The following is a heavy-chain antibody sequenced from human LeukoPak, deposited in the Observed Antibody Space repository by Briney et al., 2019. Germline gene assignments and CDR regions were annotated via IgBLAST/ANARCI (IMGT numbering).Heavy chain of an antibody. V-gene: IGHV4-59*01. CDR3: ATVASGWYPDY. Sequence: SETLSLTCTVSGGSISSFYYTWIRQPPGKGLEWIGYIDSSGITNYNSSLNSRVTISLDTSQNQLSLKLNSVTAADTAVYYCATVASGWYPDYWGQGALVTVAS. CDR1: GGSISSFY. CDR2: IDSSGIT. D-gene: IGHD6-19*01. J-gene: IGHJ4*02.